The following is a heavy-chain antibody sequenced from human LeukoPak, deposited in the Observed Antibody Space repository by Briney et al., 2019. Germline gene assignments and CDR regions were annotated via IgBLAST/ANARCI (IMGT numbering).Heavy chain of an antibody. CDR2: ISSSGSTI. D-gene: IGHD2-15*01. J-gene: IGHJ4*02. Sequence: GGSLRLSCAASGFTFSSYEMNWVRQAPGKGLEWVSYISSSGSTIYYADSVKGRFTISRDNAKNSLYLQMNSLRAEDTAVYYCAREVDFGGYCSGGSCYYLDYWGQGTLVTVSS. V-gene: IGHV3-48*03. CDR3: AREVDFGGYCSGGSCYYLDY. CDR1: GFTFSSYE.